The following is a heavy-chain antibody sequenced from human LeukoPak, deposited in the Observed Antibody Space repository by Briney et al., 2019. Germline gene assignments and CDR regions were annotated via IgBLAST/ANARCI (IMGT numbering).Heavy chain of an antibody. V-gene: IGHV3-30*18. Sequence: GGSLRLSCAASGLTFSIYGMHWVRQAPGKGLESVAVISYDGSNKYYADSVKGRFTISRDNSKNTLYLQMNSLRAEDTAVCYCAKLGYYYGSGSYSISHYFDYWGQGTLVTVSS. CDR2: ISYDGSNK. CDR1: GLTFSIYG. J-gene: IGHJ4*02. CDR3: AKLGYYYGSGSYSISHYFDY. D-gene: IGHD3-10*01.